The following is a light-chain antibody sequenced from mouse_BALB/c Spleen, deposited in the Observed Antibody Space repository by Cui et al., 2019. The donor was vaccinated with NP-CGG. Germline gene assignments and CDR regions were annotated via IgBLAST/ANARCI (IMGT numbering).Light chain of an antibody. CDR3: ALWYSNHWV. CDR1: TGAVTTSNY. J-gene: IGLJ1*01. Sequence: QAVVTQESCPTTSPGETVTLTCRSSTGAVTTSNYANWVQEKPDHLFTGLIGGTNNRAPGVPARFSGSLIGDKAALTITGAQTEDEAIYFCALWYSNHWVFGGGTKLTVL. CDR2: GTN. V-gene: IGLV1*01.